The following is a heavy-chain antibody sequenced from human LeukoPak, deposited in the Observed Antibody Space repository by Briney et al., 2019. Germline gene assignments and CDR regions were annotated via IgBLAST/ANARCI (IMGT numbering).Heavy chain of an antibody. CDR1: GFTFSSYW. V-gene: IGHV3-7*01. Sequence: RLSCAXSGFTFSSYWMSWVRQAPGKGLEWVAXXKQDGSEKYYVDSVKGRFTISRDNAKNSLYLQMNSLRAEDTAVYYCARVASSTTYGRSCYFDYWGQGTLVTVSS. CDR3: ARVASSTTYGRSCYFDY. CDR2: XKQDGSEK. D-gene: IGHD6-6*01. J-gene: IGHJ4*02.